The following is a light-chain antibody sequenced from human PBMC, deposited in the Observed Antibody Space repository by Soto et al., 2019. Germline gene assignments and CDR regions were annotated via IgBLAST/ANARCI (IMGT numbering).Light chain of an antibody. V-gene: IGLV2-14*01. CDR3: SSYITSNNLRV. J-gene: IGLJ1*01. CDR2: EVS. CDR1: SSDVGGYKY. Sequence: QSVLTQPASVSGSPGQSITISCTGTSSDVGGYKYVSWHQLHPGKAPKLIIYEVSNRPSGVPHRFSGSKSGNTASLTISGLQADDEADYYCSSYITSNNLRVFGTGTKVTVL.